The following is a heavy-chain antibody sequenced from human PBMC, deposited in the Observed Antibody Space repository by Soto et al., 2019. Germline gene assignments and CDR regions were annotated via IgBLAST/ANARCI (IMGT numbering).Heavy chain of an antibody. CDR1: GYTFASYA. Sequence: QVQLVQSGAEVKKPGASVKVSCKASGYTFASYAISWMRQAPGQGLEWMGWISAYNGNTNYAQKLQGRGTMTTGTATSTAYLELRSLRSDDTAVYYCARDPPPPDYWGQGTLVTVSS. CDR2: ISAYNGNT. J-gene: IGHJ4*02. V-gene: IGHV1-18*01. CDR3: ARDPPPPDY.